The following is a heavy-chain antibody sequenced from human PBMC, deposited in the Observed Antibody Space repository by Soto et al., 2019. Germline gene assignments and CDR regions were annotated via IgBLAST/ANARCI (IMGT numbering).Heavy chain of an antibody. CDR3: ARVAPEEGNYYYSLAV. Sequence: PSETLSLTCAVSGGSISSSNWWNWVRQPPGKGLEWIGEIYHSGLTNYNPSLRSRVTISVDKSKNQFSLKLTSVTAADTAVYFCARVAPEEGNYYYSLAVWGQGTTVTVSS. CDR1: GGSISSSNW. D-gene: IGHD6-13*01. CDR2: IYHSGLT. J-gene: IGHJ6*02. V-gene: IGHV4-4*02.